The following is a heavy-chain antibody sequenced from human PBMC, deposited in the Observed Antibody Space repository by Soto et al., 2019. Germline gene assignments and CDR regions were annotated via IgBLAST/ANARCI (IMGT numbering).Heavy chain of an antibody. CDR1: GGTFSSYA. CDR2: IIPIFGTA. D-gene: IGHD3-3*01. J-gene: IGHJ6*02. V-gene: IGHV1-69*13. CDR3: ARDRKESGRITIFGVVIPQWYYYYGMDV. Sequence: VKVSCKASGGTFSSYAISWVRQAPGQGLEWMGGIIPIFGTANYAQKFQGRVTITADESTSTAYMELSSLRSEDTAMYYCARDRKESGRITIFGVVIPQWYYYYGMDVWGQGTTVTVSS.